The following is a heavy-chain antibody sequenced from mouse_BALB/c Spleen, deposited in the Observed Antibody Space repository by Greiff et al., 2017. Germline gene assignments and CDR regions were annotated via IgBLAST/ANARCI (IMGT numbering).Heavy chain of an antibody. J-gene: IGHJ2*01. V-gene: IGHV14-3*02. Sequence: VQLQQSGAELVKPGASVKLSCTASGFNIKDTYMHWVKQRPEQGLEWIGRIDPANGNTKYDPKFQGKATITADTSSNTAYLQLSSLTSEDTAVYYCARSGYGEYYFDDWGQGTTLTVSS. CDR2: IDPANGNT. CDR1: GFNIKDTY. D-gene: IGHD1-2*01. CDR3: ARSGYGEYYFDD.